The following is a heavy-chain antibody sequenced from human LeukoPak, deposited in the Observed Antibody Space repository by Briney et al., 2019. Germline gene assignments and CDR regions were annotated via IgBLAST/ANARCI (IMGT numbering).Heavy chain of an antibody. D-gene: IGHD1-26*01. V-gene: IGHV3-21*01. CDR1: GFTFSSHS. Sequence: GGSLRLSCAASGFTFSSHSMNWIRQPPGKVLEWVSSISNSSYIYYADSVKGRFTISRDNAKNSLYLQMNSLRAEDTAVYYCARVGEGATDYWGQGTLVTVSS. CDR2: ISNSSYI. CDR3: ARVGEGATDY. J-gene: IGHJ4*02.